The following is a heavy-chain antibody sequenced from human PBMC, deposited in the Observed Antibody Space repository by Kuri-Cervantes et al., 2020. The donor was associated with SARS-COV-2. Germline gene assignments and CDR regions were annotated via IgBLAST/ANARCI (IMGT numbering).Heavy chain of an antibody. CDR2: INSDGTNT. CDR1: GFTFSSYA. V-gene: IGHV3-74*01. J-gene: IGHJ3*02. CDR3: ASWQVPKDGFDI. Sequence: GESLKISCAASGFTFSSYAMSWVRQAPGKGLVWVARINSDGTNTAHADPVKGRFTISRDNTKNTLYLQMNSLGVDDTAVYYCASWQVPKDGFDIWGQGTMVTVSS. D-gene: IGHD4/OR15-4a*01.